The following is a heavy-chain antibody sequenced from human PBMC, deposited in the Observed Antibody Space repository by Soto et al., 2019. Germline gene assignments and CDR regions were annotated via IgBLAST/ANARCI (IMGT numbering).Heavy chain of an antibody. J-gene: IGHJ4*02. CDR1: GFSIRSYD. CDR3: ARVGRLRFFDY. D-gene: IGHD5-12*01. V-gene: IGHV3-13*04. Sequence: GGSLRLSCAASGFSIRSYDMHWVRQATGKGLEWVSSIGTAGDTYYPGSVKGRFTISRENAKNSLYLQMNSLRAADTAVYYCARVGRLRFFDYWGQGT. CDR2: IGTAGDT.